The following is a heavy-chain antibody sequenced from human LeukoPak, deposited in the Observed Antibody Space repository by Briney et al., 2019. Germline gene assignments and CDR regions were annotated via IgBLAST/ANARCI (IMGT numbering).Heavy chain of an antibody. CDR1: GSRFTSYW. D-gene: IGHD5-18*01. CDR2: IYPGDSDT. J-gene: IGHJ3*02. V-gene: IGHV5-51*01. CDR3: ARFRYSRGDDHAFDI. Sequence: GASLKISCKGSGSRFTSYWIGWVRQMPGKGLEWMGIIYPGDSDTSYSPSFQGQVTISADKSISTAYLQGSSLKASDTAMYYCARFRYSRGDDHAFDIWGQGTMVTVSS.